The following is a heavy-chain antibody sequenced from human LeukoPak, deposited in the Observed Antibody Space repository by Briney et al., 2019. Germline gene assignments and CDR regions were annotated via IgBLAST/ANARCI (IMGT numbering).Heavy chain of an antibody. CDR1: GFTFSNYG. V-gene: IGHV3-23*01. D-gene: IGHD1-26*01. Sequence: GGSLRLSCAASGFTFSNYGMSWVRQAPGKGLEWVSAITNNGEITYYIDSVKGRFTISRDNSKNTLYLQMNSLRAEDTAVYYCAKDRLLVGARNDYWGQGTLVTVSS. CDR2: ITNNGEIT. CDR3: AKDRLLVGARNDY. J-gene: IGHJ4*02.